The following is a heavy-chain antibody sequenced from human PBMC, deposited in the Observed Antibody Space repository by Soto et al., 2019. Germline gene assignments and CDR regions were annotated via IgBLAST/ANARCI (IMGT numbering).Heavy chain of an antibody. Sequence: EVQLVESGGGLVKPGGSLRLSCAASGFTFSSYSMHWVRKAPGKGLEWDSFISSSSSSIYYADSVKGRFTISRDNAKNSRCLQINSLRVEDTAVYYCASPLVRGVLSAYYFDSWGQGTLVTVSS. CDR1: GFTFSSYS. CDR3: ASPLVRGVLSAYYFDS. V-gene: IGHV3-21*01. D-gene: IGHD3-10*01. J-gene: IGHJ4*02. CDR2: ISSSSSSI.